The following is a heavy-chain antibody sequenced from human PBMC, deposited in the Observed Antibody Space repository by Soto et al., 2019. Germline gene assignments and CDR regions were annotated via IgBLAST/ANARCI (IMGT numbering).Heavy chain of an antibody. J-gene: IGHJ5*02. CDR2: INHSGST. D-gene: IGHD3-3*01. CDR3: ARSRGDWSGYRRANWFDP. CDR1: GGSFSGYY. V-gene: IGHV4-34*01. Sequence: QVQLQQWGAGLLKPSETLSLTCAVYGGSFSGYYWSWIRQPPGKGLEWIGEINHSGSTNYNPSLKSRVTISVHTSKNQISLKLSSVTAADTALYYCARSRGDWSGYRRANWFDPWGQGTLVTVSS.